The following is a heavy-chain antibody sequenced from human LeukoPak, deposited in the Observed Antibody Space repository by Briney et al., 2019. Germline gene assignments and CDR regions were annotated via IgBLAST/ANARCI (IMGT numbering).Heavy chain of an antibody. J-gene: IGHJ4*02. CDR3: AKGGATRGRFED. Sequence: GGSLRLSCAASGFPFNVQTMSWLRQAPGKGLDWVASMKEDGTEVYYVESVKGRFTISRDNPKNSLYLQMNNLRAEDTAMYYCAKGGATRGRFEDWGQGTLVTVSS. D-gene: IGHD1-26*01. CDR1: GFPFNVQT. V-gene: IGHV3-7*01. CDR2: MKEDGTEV.